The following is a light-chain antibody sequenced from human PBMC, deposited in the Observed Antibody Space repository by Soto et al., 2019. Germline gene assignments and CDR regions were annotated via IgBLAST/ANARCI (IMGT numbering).Light chain of an antibody. CDR2: GAS. CDR1: QSVSSN. CDR3: QQYQNWPLIT. Sequence: EIVMTQSPGTLSVSQGERVIFSCRASQSVSSNLAWYQRKPGQTPRLLIYGASTRATGIPDRFSGSGSGTEFTLTISSLQSEDFADYYCQQYQNWPLITFGQGTRLENK. V-gene: IGKV3-15*01. J-gene: IGKJ5*01.